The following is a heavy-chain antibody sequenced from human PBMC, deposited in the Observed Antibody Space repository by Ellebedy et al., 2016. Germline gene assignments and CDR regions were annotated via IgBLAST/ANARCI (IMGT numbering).Heavy chain of an antibody. CDR3: TTVIIGGGS. CDR1: GLTFSTAW. D-gene: IGHD3/OR15-3a*01. V-gene: IGHV3-15*01. CDR2: IKNKGDGGTT. Sequence: GGSLRLXXAASGLTFSTAWLSWVRQAPGKGLEWIGRIKNKGDGGTTDYATPVKGRFTISRDDSKNTMYLQMNSQKTEDTAVYYCTTVIIGGGSWGQGTLVTVSS. J-gene: IGHJ5*02.